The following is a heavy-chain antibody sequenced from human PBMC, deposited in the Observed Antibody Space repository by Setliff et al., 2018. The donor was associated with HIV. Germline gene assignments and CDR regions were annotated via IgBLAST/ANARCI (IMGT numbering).Heavy chain of an antibody. V-gene: IGHV4-61*02. CDR3: ARLDCSSSSGFVDY. J-gene: IGHJ4*02. CDR1: GGSISSGSYY. D-gene: IGHD2-2*01. Sequence: SETLSLTCTVSGGSISSGSYYWSWIRQPAGKGLEWIGRIHTSGSTNYNPSLKSRVTISVDTSKNQFSLNLSSVTAADTAVYYCARLDCSSSSGFVDYWGQGTLVTV. CDR2: IHTSGST.